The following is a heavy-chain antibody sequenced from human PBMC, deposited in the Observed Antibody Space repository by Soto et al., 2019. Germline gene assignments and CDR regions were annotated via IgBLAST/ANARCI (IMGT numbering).Heavy chain of an antibody. CDR2: IYYSGST. J-gene: IGHJ4*02. CDR1: GGSVSSGSYY. CDR3: ARARGGLRRRFGCRSTSCPLYYFDY. D-gene: IGHD2-2*01. Sequence: PSETLSLTCTVSGGSVSSGSYYWSWIRQPPGKGLEWIGYIYYSGSTNYNPSLKSRVTISVDTSKNQFSLKLSSVTAADTAVYYCARARGGLRRRFGCRSTSCPLYYFDYWGQGTLVTVSS. V-gene: IGHV4-61*01.